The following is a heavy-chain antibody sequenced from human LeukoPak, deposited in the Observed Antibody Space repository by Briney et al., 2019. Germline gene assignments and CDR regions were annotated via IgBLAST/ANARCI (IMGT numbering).Heavy chain of an antibody. CDR1: GFTFSSYA. CDR3: ARGGDGYNWSFDY. J-gene: IGHJ4*02. D-gene: IGHD5-24*01. V-gene: IGHV3-23*01. CDR2: ISGSGGST. Sequence: GASLRLSCAASGFTFSSYAMSWVRQAPGKGLEWVSAISGSGGSTYYADSVKGRFTISRDNSKNTLYLQMNSLRAEDTAVYYCARGGDGYNWSFDYWGQGTLVTVSS.